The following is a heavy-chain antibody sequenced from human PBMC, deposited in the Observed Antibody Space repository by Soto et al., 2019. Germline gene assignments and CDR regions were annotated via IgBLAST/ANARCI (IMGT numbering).Heavy chain of an antibody. CDR2: ISSSSTYI. CDR1: GFTFSSYS. Sequence: EVQLVESGGGLVKPGGSLRLSCAVSGFTFSSYSMNWVRQAPGKGLEWVSFISSSSTYIDYADSVKGRFTITTDNAKNSLYRQMNGLRVEDTALYYCARVLRAYDTHCFDPWGQGTLVTVSS. D-gene: IGHD5-12*01. CDR3: ARVLRAYDTHCFDP. V-gene: IGHV3-21*01. J-gene: IGHJ5*02.